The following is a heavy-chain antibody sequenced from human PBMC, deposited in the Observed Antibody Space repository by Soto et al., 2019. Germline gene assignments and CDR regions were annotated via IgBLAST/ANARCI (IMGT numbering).Heavy chain of an antibody. CDR1: GFTFSNAW. V-gene: IGHV3-15*01. CDR2: IKSKTDGGTT. J-gene: IGHJ4*02. CDR3: TTDKLYYYDSSGYQTFDY. Sequence: GGSLRLSCAASGFTFSNAWMSWVRQAPGKGLEWVGRIKSKTDGGTTDYAAPVKGRFTISRDDSKNTLYLQMNSLKTEDTAVYYCTTDKLYYYDSSGYQTFDYWGQGTLVTVSS. D-gene: IGHD3-22*01.